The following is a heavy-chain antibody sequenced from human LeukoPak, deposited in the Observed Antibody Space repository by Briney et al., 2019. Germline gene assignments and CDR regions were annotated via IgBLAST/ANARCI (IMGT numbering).Heavy chain of an antibody. V-gene: IGHV3-21*01. Sequence: GGSLRLSCAASGFTFSSYSMNWVRQAPGKGLEWVSSISSSSSYIYYADSVKGRFTISRDNAKNSLYLQMSSLRAEDTAVYYCATDRGWRTSGYYLYYFEYWGQGTLVTFSS. CDR1: GFTFSSYS. CDR2: ISSSSSYI. J-gene: IGHJ4*02. D-gene: IGHD3-3*01. CDR3: ATDRGWRTSGYYLYYFEY.